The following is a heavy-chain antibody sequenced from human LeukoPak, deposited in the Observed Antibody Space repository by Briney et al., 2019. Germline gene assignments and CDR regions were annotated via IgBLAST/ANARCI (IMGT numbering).Heavy chain of an antibody. CDR1: GFTVSSYY. CDR3: ARGADDFDI. J-gene: IGHJ3*02. Sequence: PGGSLRLSCAASGFTVSSYYMSWVRQAPGKGLEWVSVIYSGGNTNYPDSVKGRFTISRDNSKNTLYLQMNSLRAEDTAVYYCARGADDFDIWGQGTMVTVSS. V-gene: IGHV3-53*01. CDR2: IYSGGNT.